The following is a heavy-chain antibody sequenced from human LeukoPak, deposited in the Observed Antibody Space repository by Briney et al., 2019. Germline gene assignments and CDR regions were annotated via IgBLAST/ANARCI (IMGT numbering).Heavy chain of an antibody. D-gene: IGHD2-2*01. CDR2: IYYSGST. CDR3: ARALYHTFDY. J-gene: IGHJ4*02. V-gene: IGHV4-39*07. CDR1: GGSISSSSYY. Sequence: SETLSLTCTVSGGSISSSSYYWGWIRQPPGKGLEWIGSIYYSGSTYHNPSLKSRVTLSVDTSKNQFSLKLSSVTAADTAVYYCARALYHTFDYWSQGTLVIVSS.